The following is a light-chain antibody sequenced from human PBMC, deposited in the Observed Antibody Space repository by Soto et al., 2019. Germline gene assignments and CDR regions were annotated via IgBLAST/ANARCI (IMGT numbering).Light chain of an antibody. CDR2: DAS. J-gene: IGKJ4*01. CDR1: QSVDSK. CDR3: QQYYVWNT. Sequence: EIVMTQSPATLSVSPGERAIFSCRASQSVDSKLAWYQQKLGQAPRLLIYDASTRATGIPAMFSGSGSGTEFTLTISSLQSEDFEIYYCQQYYVWNTFGGGTKVEIK. V-gene: IGKV3D-15*01.